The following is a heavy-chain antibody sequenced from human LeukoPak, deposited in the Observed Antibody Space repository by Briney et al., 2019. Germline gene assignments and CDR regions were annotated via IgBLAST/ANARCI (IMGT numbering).Heavy chain of an antibody. Sequence: SQTLSLTCTVSGGSISSGDYYWSWIRQPPGKGLEWIGYIYYSGSTYYNPSLKSRVTISVDTSKNQFSLKLSSVTAADTAVYYCARGRGSGYFFDYWGQGTLVTVSS. CDR2: IYYSGST. CDR3: ARGRGSGYFFDY. D-gene: IGHD3-22*01. CDR1: GGSISSGDYY. J-gene: IGHJ4*02. V-gene: IGHV4-30-4*08.